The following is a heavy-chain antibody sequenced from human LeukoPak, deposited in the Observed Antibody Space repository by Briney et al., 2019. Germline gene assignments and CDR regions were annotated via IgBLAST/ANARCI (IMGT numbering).Heavy chain of an antibody. D-gene: IGHD2/OR15-2a*01. CDR3: ARDPLGEYYFDY. CDR2: IYSGGST. V-gene: IGHV3-66*01. Sequence: GGSLRLSCAASGFTFSSYTMNWVRQAPGKGLEWVSVIYSGGSTYYADSVKGRFTISRDNSKNTLYLQMNSLRAEDTAVYYCARDPLGEYYFDYWGQGTLVTVSS. CDR1: GFTFSSYT. J-gene: IGHJ4*02.